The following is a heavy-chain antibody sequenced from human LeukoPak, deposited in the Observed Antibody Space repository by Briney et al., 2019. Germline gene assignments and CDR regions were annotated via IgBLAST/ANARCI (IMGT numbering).Heavy chain of an antibody. CDR2: IYYSGNT. D-gene: IGHD3/OR15-3a*01. V-gene: IGHV4-39*01. CDR3: ARQTGSGLFILP. J-gene: IGHJ4*02. Sequence: SETLSLTCTVSGVSISSSNSYWGWIRQPPGKGLEWIGSIYYSGNTYYNASLKSQVSICIATSKHQFSLRLTSVTAADTAVYYCARQTGSGLFILPGGQGTLVTVSS. CDR1: GVSISSSNSY.